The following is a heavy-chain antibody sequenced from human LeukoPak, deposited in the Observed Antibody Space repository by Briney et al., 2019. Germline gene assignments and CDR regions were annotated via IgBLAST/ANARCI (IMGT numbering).Heavy chain of an antibody. CDR1: GYTFTSYV. V-gene: IGHV1-3*01. Sequence: GASVKVSCKASGYTFTSYVMHWVRQAPGQRREWMGWINAGNGNTKYSQKFQGRVTITRDTSASTAYMELSSLRSEDTAVYYCARSGYCSSTSCRNHYYFDYWGQGTLVTVSS. J-gene: IGHJ4*02. D-gene: IGHD2-2*01. CDR2: INAGNGNT. CDR3: ARSGYCSSTSCRNHYYFDY.